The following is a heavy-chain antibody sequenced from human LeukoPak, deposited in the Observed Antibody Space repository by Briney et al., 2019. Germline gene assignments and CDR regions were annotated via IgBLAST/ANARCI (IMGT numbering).Heavy chain of an antibody. CDR3: ASGSSWYGDYYGMDV. CDR1: GYIFTKYG. J-gene: IGHJ6*02. Sequence: ASVKVSCKASGYIFTKYGFTWVRQAPGQGLEWMGWISAYDGYTNHAQKFQGRVTMTTDSSTTTAYMELRSLRSDDTAVYYCASGSSWYGDYYGMDVWGQGTTVTVSS. D-gene: IGHD6-13*01. V-gene: IGHV1-18*01. CDR2: ISAYDGYT.